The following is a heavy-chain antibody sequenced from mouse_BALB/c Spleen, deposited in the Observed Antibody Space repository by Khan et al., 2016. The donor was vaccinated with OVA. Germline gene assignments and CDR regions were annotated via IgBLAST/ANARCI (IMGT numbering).Heavy chain of an antibody. CDR1: GYTFTNYG. D-gene: IGHD2-10*01. J-gene: IGHJ4*01. CDR2: INTYTGEP. Sequence: QIQLVQSGPELKKPGETVKISCKASGYTFTNYGMNWVKQSPGKALKWMGWINTYTGEPTYADDFKGRFAFSLETSASTAYLKINNLKNEDTATYFCERPPYFSYTLDYWGQGTSVTVSS. CDR3: ERPPYFSYTLDY. V-gene: IGHV9-3-1*01.